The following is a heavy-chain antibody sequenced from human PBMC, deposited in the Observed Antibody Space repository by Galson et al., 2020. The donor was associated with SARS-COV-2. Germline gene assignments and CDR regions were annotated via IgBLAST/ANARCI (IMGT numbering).Heavy chain of an antibody. CDR3: ARDLGGYCSITSCPGPIDL. V-gene: IGHV6-1*01. J-gene: IGHJ5*02. CDR1: GDSVSTNSAA. D-gene: IGHD2-2*01. Sequence: SQTLSLTCGISGDSVSTNSAAWNWIRQSPSRGLEWLGRTYYRSNWNHDYALSLRSRITINPDTSKNQVSLHLNSVTPEDTAVYYCARDLGGYCSITSCPGPIDLWGQGTLVTVSS. CDR2: TYYRSNWNH.